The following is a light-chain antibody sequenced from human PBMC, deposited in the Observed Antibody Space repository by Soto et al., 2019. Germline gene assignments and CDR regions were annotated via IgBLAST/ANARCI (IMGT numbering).Light chain of an antibody. V-gene: IGKV1-39*01. J-gene: IGKJ2*01. CDR3: QQSYSTPST. Sequence: DIPMTQSPSSLSASVGDRVTITCRASQSISSYLNWYQQKPGKAPKLLIYAASSLQSGVPSRFSGSGSGTDFILTISTLQPEDFATYYCQQSYSTPSTFGQGTKLEIK. CDR1: QSISSY. CDR2: AAS.